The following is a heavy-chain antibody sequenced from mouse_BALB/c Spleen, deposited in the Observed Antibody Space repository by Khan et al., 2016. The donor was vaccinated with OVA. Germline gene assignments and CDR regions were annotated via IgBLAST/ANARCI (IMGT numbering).Heavy chain of an antibody. CDR2: TYPGRGYT. J-gene: IGHJ2*01. CDR1: GYTFTNYW. CDR3: SRRGAAGGTWEDFDC. V-gene: IGHV1-63*02. Sequence: QVQLQQSGAELVRPGTSVKMSCKAAGYTFTNYWIGWVKQRPGHGLEWIGDTYPGRGYTNYNEKFNGKATLTADTSSSTSSMQLSGLTSEDSSIFYASRRGAAGGTWEDFDCWGQGTTLTVSS. D-gene: IGHD3-1*01.